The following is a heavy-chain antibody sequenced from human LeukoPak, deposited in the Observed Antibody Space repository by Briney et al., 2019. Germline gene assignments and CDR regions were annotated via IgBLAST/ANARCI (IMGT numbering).Heavy chain of an antibody. CDR1: GGTFSSYA. V-gene: IGHV1-69*04. CDR2: IIPIFGIA. CDR3: AISRYSSSLEGMDV. D-gene: IGHD6-6*01. J-gene: IGHJ6*02. Sequence: SVKVSCKASGGTFSSYAISWVRQAPGQGLEWMGRIIPIFGIANYAQKFQGRVTITADKSTSTACMELSSLRSEDTAVYYCAISRYSSSLEGMDVWGQGTTVTVSS.